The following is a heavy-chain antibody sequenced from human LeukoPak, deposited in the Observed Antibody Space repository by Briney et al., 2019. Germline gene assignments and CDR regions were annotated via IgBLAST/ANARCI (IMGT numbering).Heavy chain of an antibody. J-gene: IGHJ3*02. Sequence: PGRSLRLSCVASGFTFSSYGMHWVRQAPGKGLEWVAVILYDGSNKYNADSVKGRFTISRDTSKNTLYLQMSSLRAKDTAVYYCAKAWRAYGDYHTFDIWGQGTMVTVSS. V-gene: IGHV3-30*18. CDR2: ILYDGSNK. CDR1: GFTFSSYG. D-gene: IGHD4-17*01. CDR3: AKAWRAYGDYHTFDI.